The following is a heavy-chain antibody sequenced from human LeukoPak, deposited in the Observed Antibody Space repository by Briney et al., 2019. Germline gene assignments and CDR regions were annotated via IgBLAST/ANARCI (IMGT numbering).Heavy chain of an antibody. CDR1: GFTFSSYA. Sequence: PGGSLRLSCAASGFTFSSYAVSWVRQAPGEGLEWVSAISASGGTTYYADSVKGRFAISRDNSKNTLYLQMSSLRAEDTAVYYCAKGKDIVIVAAALHYMDVWGKGTTVTVSS. J-gene: IGHJ6*03. CDR2: ISASGGTT. V-gene: IGHV3-23*01. CDR3: AKGKDIVIVAAALHYMDV. D-gene: IGHD2-2*01.